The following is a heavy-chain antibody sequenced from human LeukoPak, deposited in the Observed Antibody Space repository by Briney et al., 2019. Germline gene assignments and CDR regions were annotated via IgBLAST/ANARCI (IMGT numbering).Heavy chain of an antibody. CDR3: VKIYNYDSSGPFDY. D-gene: IGHD3-22*01. CDR1: GFIFRNYA. CDR2: IISNGLAT. J-gene: IGHJ4*02. V-gene: IGHV3-64D*06. Sequence: GGSLRLSCSVSGFIFRNYAMYWVRQAPGKGLEYVSVIISNGLATFYADSVKGRFSISRDNSKNTLFLQMSSLRAEDTAVYYCVKIYNYDSSGPFDYWGQGTPVTASP.